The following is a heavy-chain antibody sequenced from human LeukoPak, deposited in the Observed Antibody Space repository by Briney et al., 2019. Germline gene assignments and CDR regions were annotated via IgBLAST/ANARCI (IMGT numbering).Heavy chain of an antibody. J-gene: IGHJ4*02. V-gene: IGHV4-34*01. D-gene: IGHD6-13*01. CDR2: INHSGST. CDR3: ARYSSSWYGPLDY. CDR1: GGSFSGYY. Sequence: SETPSLTCAVYGGSFSGYYWSWIRQPPGKGLEWIGEINHSGSTNYNPSLKSRVTISVDTSKNQFSLKLSSVTAADTAVYYCARYSSSWYGPLDYWGQGTLVTVSS.